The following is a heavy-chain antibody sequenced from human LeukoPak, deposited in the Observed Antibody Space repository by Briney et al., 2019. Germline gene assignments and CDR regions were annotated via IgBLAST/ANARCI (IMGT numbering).Heavy chain of an antibody. CDR1: GGSISSYY. V-gene: IGHV4-59*01. CDR2: IYYSGST. J-gene: IGHJ4*02. Sequence: SETLSLTCTFSGGSISSYYWSWIRQPPGKGLEWIGYIYYSGSTDYYPSLKSRVTISVDTSKNQFSLKLSSVTAADTAVYYCARYAPLLGPDYWGQGTLVTVSS. CDR3: ARYAPLLGPDY. D-gene: IGHD3-10*01.